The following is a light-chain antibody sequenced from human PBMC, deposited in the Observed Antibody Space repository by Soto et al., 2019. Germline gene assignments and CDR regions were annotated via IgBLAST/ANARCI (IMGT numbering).Light chain of an antibody. J-gene: IGKJ2*01. Sequence: DIQMTQSPSTLSASVGDRVTITCRASQSISSWLAWYQQEPGKAPKVLISKASSLESGVPSRFSGSGSGTEFTLTISSLQPDDFATYYCQQYNSYLFTFGQGTKLEIK. CDR3: QQYNSYLFT. CDR2: KAS. CDR1: QSISSW. V-gene: IGKV1-5*03.